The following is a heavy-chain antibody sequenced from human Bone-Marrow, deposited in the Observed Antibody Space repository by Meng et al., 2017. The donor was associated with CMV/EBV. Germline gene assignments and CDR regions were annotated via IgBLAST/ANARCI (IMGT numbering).Heavy chain of an antibody. Sequence: ASVKVSCKASGYTFTSYGISWVRQAPGQGLEWMGWISAYNGNTNYAQMLQGRVTMTRNTSISTAYMELSSLRSEDTAVYYCARLNYDFWSGYYYGGYYYYGMDVWGQGTTVTVSS. D-gene: IGHD3-3*01. CDR3: ARLNYDFWSGYYYGGYYYYGMDV. CDR1: GYTFTSYG. CDR2: ISAYNGNT. J-gene: IGHJ6*02. V-gene: IGHV1-18*01.